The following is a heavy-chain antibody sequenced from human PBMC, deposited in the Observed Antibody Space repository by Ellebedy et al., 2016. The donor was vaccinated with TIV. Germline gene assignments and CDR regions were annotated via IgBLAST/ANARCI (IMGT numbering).Heavy chain of an antibody. D-gene: IGHD3-16*01. J-gene: IGHJ6*02. V-gene: IGHV3-11*04. CDR1: GFSFTDYF. CDR3: ARFSSGGAAYYGMDV. CDR2: ISITGSTI. Sequence: GESLKISCAVSGFSFTDYFMSWVRQAPGKGLEWISYISITGSTIFYADSVKGRFTISRDNANKSLYLQMDSLRAEDTAVYYCARFSSGGAAYYGMDVWGQGTTVTVSS.